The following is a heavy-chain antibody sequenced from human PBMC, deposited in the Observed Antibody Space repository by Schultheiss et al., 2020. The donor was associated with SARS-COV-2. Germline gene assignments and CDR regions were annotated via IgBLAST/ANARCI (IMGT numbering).Heavy chain of an antibody. Sequence: GGSLRLSCAASGFTFSSYGMHWVRQAPGKGLEWVSSITSSSGYIYYADSVKGRFTISRDNAKNSLYLQMNSLRAEDTAVYYCARDLDYYFDYWGQGTLVTVSS. CDR2: ITSSSGYI. V-gene: IGHV3-21*01. D-gene: IGHD3-9*01. J-gene: IGHJ4*02. CDR3: ARDLDYYFDY. CDR1: GFTFSSYG.